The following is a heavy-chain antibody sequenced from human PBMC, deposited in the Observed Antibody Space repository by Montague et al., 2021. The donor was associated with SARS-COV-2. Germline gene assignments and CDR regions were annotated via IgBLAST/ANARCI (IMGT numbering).Heavy chain of an antibody. J-gene: IGHJ4*02. D-gene: IGHD3-22*01. CDR1: GDSVCSNSAA. CDR2: TYYRSKWYN. Sequence: CAISGDSVCSNSAAWNWIRQSPSRGLELLGRTYYRSKWYNDYAVXVKXRITINPDTSKNQFSLQLNSVTAEDTAVYYCARELRRIIMIVDIRGLDYWGQGTLVTVSS. V-gene: IGHV6-1*01. CDR3: ARELRRIIMIVDIRGLDY.